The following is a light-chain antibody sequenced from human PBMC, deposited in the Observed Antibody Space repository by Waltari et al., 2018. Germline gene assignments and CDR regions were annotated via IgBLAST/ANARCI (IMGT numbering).Light chain of an antibody. CDR2: DVT. Sequence: QSALTQPASVSGSPGQSITISCTGSSSDVGRYDYVSWYQQHPGKAPKRIIYDVTDRPSGVSNRFSGSNAGNTASLTISRLQAEDEADYYCSSYTGSSSYVFGTGTKVAVL. V-gene: IGLV2-14*03. CDR1: SSDVGRYDY. J-gene: IGLJ1*01. CDR3: SSYTGSSSYV.